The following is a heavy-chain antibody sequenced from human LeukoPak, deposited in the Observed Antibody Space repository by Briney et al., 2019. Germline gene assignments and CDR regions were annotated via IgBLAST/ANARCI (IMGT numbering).Heavy chain of an antibody. Sequence: GRSLRLSCAASGFTFSTYAMHWVRQAPGKGLEWVAVISYDGSNKYYADSVKGRFTSSRDNSKNTLYLQMNSLNAEDTALYYCARGHNWNDGRFYFYGIDVWGQGTTVTVSS. J-gene: IGHJ6*02. CDR1: GFTFSTYA. D-gene: IGHD1-20*01. V-gene: IGHV3-30-3*01. CDR2: ISYDGSNK. CDR3: ARGHNWNDGRFYFYGIDV.